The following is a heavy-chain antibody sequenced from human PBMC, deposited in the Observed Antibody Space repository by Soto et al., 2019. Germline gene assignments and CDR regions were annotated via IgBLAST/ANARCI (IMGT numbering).Heavy chain of an antibody. CDR1: GGSISSGAYY. V-gene: IGHV4-31*03. Sequence: QVQLQESGSGLVKPSQTLSLTCTVSGGSISSGAYYWSWIRQHPGKGLEWIGYIYYTGSTYYNSSLKSRVIISVDTSKNQCSLKLSSVTAADTAVYYCTRVRRGNGLWFEPWGQGTLVTVSS. J-gene: IGHJ5*02. CDR3: TRVRRGNGLWFEP. CDR2: IYYTGST. D-gene: IGHD2-8*01.